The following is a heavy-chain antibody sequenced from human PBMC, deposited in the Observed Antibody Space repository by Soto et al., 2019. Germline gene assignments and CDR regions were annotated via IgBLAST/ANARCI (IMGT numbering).Heavy chain of an antibody. J-gene: IGHJ4*02. D-gene: IGHD6-19*01. CDR3: ARELTEEVAGPYFDY. CDR2: TYYRSKWYN. Sequence: PSQTLSLTCAISVDSVSSNSAAWNWIRQSPSRGLEWLGRTYYRSKWYNDYAVSVKSRITINPDTSKNQFSLQLNSVTPEDTAVYYCARELTEEVAGPYFDYWGQGTLVTVSS. V-gene: IGHV6-1*01. CDR1: VDSVSSNSAA.